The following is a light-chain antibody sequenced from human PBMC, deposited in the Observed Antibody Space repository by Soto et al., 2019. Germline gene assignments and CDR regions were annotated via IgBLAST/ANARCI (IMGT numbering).Light chain of an antibody. CDR1: QSVSSSY. J-gene: IGKJ2*01. V-gene: IGKV3-20*01. CDR3: QQYCSSTPYT. Sequence: EIVLTQSPGTLSLSPGERATLSCRASQSVSSSYLAWYQQKPGQAPRLLIYGASRRATGIPDRFSGSGSGTDFTLTISRLEPEDLAVYYCQQYCSSTPYTFGQGTKLEIK. CDR2: GAS.